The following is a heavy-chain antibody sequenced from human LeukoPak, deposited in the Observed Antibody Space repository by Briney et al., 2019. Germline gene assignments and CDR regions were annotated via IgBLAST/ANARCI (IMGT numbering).Heavy chain of an antibody. Sequence: GGSLRPSCAASGFTFNTFKMNWVRQAPGKGLEWVSSITSVGDYIYYAESVKGRFTTSRDNAKNSLSLQLNSLRVEDTAVYYCARGHYDVLAASYKWTPDYWGQGTLVTVSS. V-gene: IGHV3-21*01. CDR1: GFTFNTFK. CDR3: ARGHYDVLAASYKWTPDY. CDR2: ITSVGDYI. J-gene: IGHJ4*02. D-gene: IGHD3-9*01.